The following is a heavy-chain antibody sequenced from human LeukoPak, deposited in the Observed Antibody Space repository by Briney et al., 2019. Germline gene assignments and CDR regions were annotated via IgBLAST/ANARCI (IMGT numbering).Heavy chain of an antibody. CDR1: GGSISSGDYY. J-gene: IGHJ5*02. D-gene: IGHD4-17*01. V-gene: IGHV4-30-4*02. CDR2: IYYSGST. Sequence: SETLSLTCTVSGGSISSGDYYWSWIRQPPGKGLEWIGYIYYSGSTYYNPSLKSRVTMSVDTSKNQFSLKLSSVTAADTAVYYCARAVYGDYPDWFDPWGQGTLVTVSS. CDR3: ARAVYGDYPDWFDP.